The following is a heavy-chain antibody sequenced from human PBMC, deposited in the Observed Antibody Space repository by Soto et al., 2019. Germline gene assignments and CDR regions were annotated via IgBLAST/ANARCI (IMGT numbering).Heavy chain of an antibody. CDR3: ARTYSSSWSPFDY. CDR2: INHSGGT. CDR1: GGSFSGYY. V-gene: IGHV4-34*01. J-gene: IGHJ4*02. D-gene: IGHD6-13*01. Sequence: KPSETLSLTCAVYGGSFSGYYWSWIRQPPGKGLEWIGEINHSGGTNYNPSLKSRVTISVDTSKNQFSLKLSSVTAADTAVYYCARTYSSSWSPFDYWGQGTLVTVSS.